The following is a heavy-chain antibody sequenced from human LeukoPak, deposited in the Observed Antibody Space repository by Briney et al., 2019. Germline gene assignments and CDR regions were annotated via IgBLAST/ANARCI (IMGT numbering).Heavy chain of an antibody. Sequence: GGSLRLSCAASGFTFSSYSMNWVRQAPGKGLEWVSYISSSSSTIYYADSVKGRFTISRDNAKNSLYLQMNSLRAEDTAVYYCAKDGTYSGSYSYYFDYWGQGTLVTVSS. J-gene: IGHJ4*02. CDR2: ISSSSSTI. CDR3: AKDGTYSGSYSYYFDY. CDR1: GFTFSSYS. V-gene: IGHV3-48*01. D-gene: IGHD1-26*01.